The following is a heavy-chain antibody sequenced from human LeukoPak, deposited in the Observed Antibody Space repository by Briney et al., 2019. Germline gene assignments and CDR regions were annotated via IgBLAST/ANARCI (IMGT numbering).Heavy chain of an antibody. CDR1: GYTFTSYD. V-gene: IGHV1-8*01. Sequence: ASVKVSCKASGYTFTSYDINWVRQATGQGLEWMGWMNPNSGNTGYAQKFQGRVTITRNTSISTAYMELSSLRSEDTAVYYCARVRKYSGYEPAAHPTFDYWGQGTLVTVSS. CDR3: ARVRKYSGYEPAAHPTFDY. D-gene: IGHD5-12*01. J-gene: IGHJ4*02. CDR2: MNPNSGNT.